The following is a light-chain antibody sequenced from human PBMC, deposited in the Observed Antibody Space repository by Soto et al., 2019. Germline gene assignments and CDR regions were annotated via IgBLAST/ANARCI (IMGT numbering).Light chain of an antibody. V-gene: IGLV2-14*03. Sequence: QSALTQPASVSGSPGQSITISCTGTSSDIGDYKYVSWYQQHPGNPPKLIIYDVSDRPSGVSNRFSGSKSGNTASLTISGLQAEDEANYYCSSYTITSAYWVFGGGNKLTVL. CDR3: SSYTITSAYWV. CDR2: DVS. J-gene: IGLJ3*02. CDR1: SSDIGDYKY.